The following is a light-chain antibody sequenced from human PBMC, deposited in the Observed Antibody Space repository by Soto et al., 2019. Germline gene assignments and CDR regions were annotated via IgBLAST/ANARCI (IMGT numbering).Light chain of an antibody. CDR1: SSDVGGYKF. CDR3: CSYTTSSTLEV. Sequence: QSALTQPASVSGSPGQSITISCTGTSSDVGGYKFVSWYQQHPGKAPKLMIYEVNNRPSGVSNRFSGSKSGNTASLTISGLQAEDEADYYCCSYTTSSTLEVFGTGTKLTVL. J-gene: IGLJ1*01. V-gene: IGLV2-14*01. CDR2: EVN.